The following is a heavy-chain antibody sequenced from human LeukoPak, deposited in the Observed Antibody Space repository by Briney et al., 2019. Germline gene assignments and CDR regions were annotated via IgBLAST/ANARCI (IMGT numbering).Heavy chain of an antibody. CDR1: GGSFSGYY. CDR2: IYYSGST. CDR3: ARQSGYYYGSGSSWP. Sequence: PSETLSLTCAVYGGSFSGYYWSWIRQPPGKGREWIGSIYYSGSTYYNPSLKSRVTISVDTSKNQFSLKLSSVTAADTAVYYCARQSGYYYGSGSSWPWGQGTLVTVSS. V-gene: IGHV4-34*01. J-gene: IGHJ5*02. D-gene: IGHD3-10*01.